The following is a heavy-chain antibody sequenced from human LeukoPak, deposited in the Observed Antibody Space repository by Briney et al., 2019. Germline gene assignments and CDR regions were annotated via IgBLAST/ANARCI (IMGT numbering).Heavy chain of an antibody. Sequence: PSETLSLTCAVSGYSISSGYYWGWIRQPPGKGLEWMGSIYHSGSTYYNPSLKSRVTISVDTSKNQFSLKLSSVTAADTAVYYCAGATYYYDSRYYFDYWGQGTLVTVSS. CDR3: AGATYYYDSRYYFDY. CDR2: IYHSGST. D-gene: IGHD3-22*01. CDR1: GYSISSGYY. J-gene: IGHJ4*02. V-gene: IGHV4-38-2*01.